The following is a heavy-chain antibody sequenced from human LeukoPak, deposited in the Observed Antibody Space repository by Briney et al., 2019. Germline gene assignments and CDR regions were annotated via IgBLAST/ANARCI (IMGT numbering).Heavy chain of an antibody. D-gene: IGHD5-12*01. J-gene: IGHJ4*02. CDR2: IYYSGST. V-gene: IGHV4-39*01. CDR1: GGSISSSSYY. Sequence: PSETLSLTCTVSGGSISSSSYYWGWIRQPPGKGLEWIGSIYYSGSTYYNPSLKSRVTISVDTSKNQFSLKLSSVTAADTAVYYCARANYSSGYTADYWGQGTLVTVSS. CDR3: ARANYSSGYTADY.